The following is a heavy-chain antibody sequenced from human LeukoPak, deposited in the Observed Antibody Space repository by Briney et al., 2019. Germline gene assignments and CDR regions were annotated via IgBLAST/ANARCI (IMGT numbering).Heavy chain of an antibody. V-gene: IGHV4-61*05. D-gene: IGHD3-22*01. CDR2: IYYSGST. J-gene: IGHJ4*02. Sequence: PSETLSLTCTVSGGSISSSSYYWSWIRQPPGKGLEWIGYIYYSGSTSYHPSLKSRVTISVDTSENQFSLKLNSVTAADTAVYYCARLDYDSSEGELYYFDYWGQGTLVTVSS. CDR1: GGSISSSSYY. CDR3: ARLDYDSSEGELYYFDY.